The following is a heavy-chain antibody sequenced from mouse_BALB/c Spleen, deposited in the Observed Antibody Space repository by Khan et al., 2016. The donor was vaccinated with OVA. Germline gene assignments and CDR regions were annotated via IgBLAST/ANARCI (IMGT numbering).Heavy chain of an antibody. Sequence: VQLQQSGTELVRPGALVRLSCTASGFNIKDYYIHWVKQRPDQGLEWIGWIDPENGNTIYDPKFQGKASITADTSSNTAYLQLSSLTSEDTAVYSCPRSILLYFDYWGQGTTLTVSS. CDR1: GFNIKDYY. D-gene: IGHD2-3*01. V-gene: IGHV14-1*02. J-gene: IGHJ2*01. CDR3: PRSILLYFDY. CDR2: IDPENGNT.